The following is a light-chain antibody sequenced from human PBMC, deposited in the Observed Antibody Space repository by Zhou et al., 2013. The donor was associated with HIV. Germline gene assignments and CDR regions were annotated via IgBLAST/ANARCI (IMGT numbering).Light chain of an antibody. CDR1: QSVGSN. CDR2: GAS. CDR3: QQYNNWPPIT. V-gene: IGKV3D-15*01. Sequence: EIVMTQSPASLSASPGERATLSCRASQSVGSNLAWYQQKPGQSPRLLIHGASTRATGIPARFSGSGSGTEFTLTISSLQSEDFAIYYCQQYNNWPPITFGQGTRLEIK. J-gene: IGKJ5*01.